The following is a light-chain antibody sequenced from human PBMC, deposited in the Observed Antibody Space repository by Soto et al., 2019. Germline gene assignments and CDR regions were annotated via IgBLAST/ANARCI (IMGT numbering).Light chain of an antibody. CDR2: KAS. CDR3: QQYNNYAFT. J-gene: IGKJ3*01. CDR1: QSISSW. Sequence: DIQMPQSPSTLSASVGDRVNITCRASQSISSWLAWYQQKAGEAPKLLMYKASTLDSGVPSRFSGSGSGTEFTLTISSLQPEDFATYYCQQYNNYAFTFGPGTKVDFK. V-gene: IGKV1-5*03.